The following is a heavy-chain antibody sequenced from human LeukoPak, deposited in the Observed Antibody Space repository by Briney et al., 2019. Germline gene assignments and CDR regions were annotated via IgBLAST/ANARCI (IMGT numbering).Heavy chain of an antibody. Sequence: SDTLSLTCTVSGVSISSSNSYWGWIRQPPGKGLEGIGSIYYIGNTYYNASLKSQVSISIDTSKNQVSLRLTSVTAADTAVYYCARQTGSGLFILPGGQGTLVTVSS. CDR1: GVSISSSNSY. D-gene: IGHD3/OR15-3a*01. V-gene: IGHV4-39*01. J-gene: IGHJ4*02. CDR3: ARQTGSGLFILP. CDR2: IYYIGNT.